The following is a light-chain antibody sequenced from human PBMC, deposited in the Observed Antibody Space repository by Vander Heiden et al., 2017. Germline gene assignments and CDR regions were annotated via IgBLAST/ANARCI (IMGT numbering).Light chain of an antibody. CDR1: QSVSSN. Sequence: ELVMTQSPATLSVSPGERATLSCRASQSVSSNLAWYQQKPGQAPRLLIYGASTRATGIPARFSGSGSGTEFTLTISSLQSEDFAVYYCQQYYNWPGTFGQGTKVEIK. V-gene: IGKV3-15*01. CDR2: GAS. CDR3: QQYYNWPGT. J-gene: IGKJ1*01.